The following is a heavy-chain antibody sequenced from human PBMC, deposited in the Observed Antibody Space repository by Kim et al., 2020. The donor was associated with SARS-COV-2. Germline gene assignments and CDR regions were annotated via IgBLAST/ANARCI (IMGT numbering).Heavy chain of an antibody. CDR1: GYSFTSYW. CDR2: IYPGDSDT. J-gene: IGHJ6*02. Sequence: GESLKISCKGSGYSFTSYWIGWVRQMPGKGLEWMGIIYPGDSDTRYSPSFQGQVTIPADKSISTAYLQWSSLKASDTAMYYCARWAVVAATTYYYYGMDVWGQGTTVTVSS. V-gene: IGHV5-51*01. D-gene: IGHD2-15*01. CDR3: ARWAVVAATTYYYYGMDV.